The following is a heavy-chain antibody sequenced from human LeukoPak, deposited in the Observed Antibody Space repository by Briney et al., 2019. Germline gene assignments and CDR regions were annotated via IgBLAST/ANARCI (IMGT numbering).Heavy chain of an antibody. V-gene: IGHV1-8*01. J-gene: IGHJ4*02. Sequence: ASVKVSCKASGCTFTSYDINWVRQATGQGLEWMGWMNPNSGNTGYAQKFQGRVTMTRNTSISTAYMELSSLRSEDTAVYYCARVKMKKGTHFDYWGQGTLVTVSS. CDR3: ARVKMKKGTHFDY. CDR2: MNPNSGNT. D-gene: IGHD1-7*01. CDR1: GCTFTSYD.